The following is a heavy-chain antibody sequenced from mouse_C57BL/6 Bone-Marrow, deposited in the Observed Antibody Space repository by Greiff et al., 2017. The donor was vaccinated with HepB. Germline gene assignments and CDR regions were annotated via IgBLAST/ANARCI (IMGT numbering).Heavy chain of an antibody. Sequence: QVQLQQPGAELVKPGASVKLSCKASGYTFTSYWMQWVKQRPGQGLEWIGEIDPSDSYTNYNQKFKGKATLTVDTSSSTAYMQLSSLTSEDSAVYYCARELLRAWFAYWGRGTLVTVSA. CDR3: ARELLRAWFAY. V-gene: IGHV1-50*01. J-gene: IGHJ3*01. CDR2: IDPSDSYT. D-gene: IGHD1-1*01. CDR1: GYTFTSYW.